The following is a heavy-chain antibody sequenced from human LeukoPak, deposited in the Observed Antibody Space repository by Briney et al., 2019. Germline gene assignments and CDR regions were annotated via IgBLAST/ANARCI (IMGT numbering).Heavy chain of an antibody. D-gene: IGHD5-12*01. Sequence: GASVKVSCKASGGTFSSYAISWVRQAPGQGLEWMGGIIPIFGTANYAQKFQGRVTITADESTSTAYMELSSLRSEDTAVYYCAEIRGYSGYDWYFDYWGQGTLVTVSS. CDR2: IIPIFGTA. CDR3: AEIRGYSGYDWYFDY. V-gene: IGHV1-69*13. CDR1: GGTFSSYA. J-gene: IGHJ4*02.